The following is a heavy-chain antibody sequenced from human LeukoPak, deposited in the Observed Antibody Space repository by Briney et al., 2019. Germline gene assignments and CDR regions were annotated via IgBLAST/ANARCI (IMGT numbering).Heavy chain of an antibody. CDR1: GFIVSSNY. V-gene: IGHV3-66*01. J-gene: IGHJ6*02. D-gene: IGHD3-10*01. Sequence: SGGSLRLSCAASGFIVSSNYMSWVRQAPGKGLEWVSVIYSGGSTYYADSVKGRFTISRDNSKNTLYLQMNSLRAEDTAVYYCARARQYYYGSGYYYGMDVWGQGTTVTVSS. CDR2: IYSGGST. CDR3: ARARQYYYGSGYYYGMDV.